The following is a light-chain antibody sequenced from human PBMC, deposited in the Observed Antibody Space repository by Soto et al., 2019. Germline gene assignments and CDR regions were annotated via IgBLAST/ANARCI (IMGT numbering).Light chain of an antibody. J-gene: IGLJ2*01. Sequence: QSALTQPPSASGTPGQRVIISCSGSSSNIGSNTVNWYQQLPGTAPKLLIYSNNQRPSGVPDRFSGSKSGTSASLAISGLQSEDEADYYCAAWDDSLNAVVFGGGTKLTVL. V-gene: IGLV1-44*01. CDR1: SSNIGSNT. CDR2: SNN. CDR3: AAWDDSLNAVV.